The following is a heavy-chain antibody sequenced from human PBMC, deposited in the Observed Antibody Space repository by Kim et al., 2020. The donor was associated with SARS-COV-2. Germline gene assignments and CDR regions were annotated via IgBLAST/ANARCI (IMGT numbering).Heavy chain of an antibody. D-gene: IGHD6-13*01. CDR3: ARDSSSSWYLGNWFDP. J-gene: IGHJ5*02. Sequence: GGSLRLSCAASGFTFSSYGMHWVRQAPGKGLEWVAVIWYDGSNKYYADSVKGRFTISRDNSKNTLYLQMNSLRAEDTAVYYCARDSSSSWYLGNWFDPWGQGTLVTVSS. V-gene: IGHV3-33*01. CDR1: GFTFSSYG. CDR2: IWYDGSNK.